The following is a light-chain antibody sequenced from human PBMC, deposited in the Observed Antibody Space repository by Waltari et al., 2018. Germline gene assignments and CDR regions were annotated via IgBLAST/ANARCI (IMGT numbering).Light chain of an antibody. CDR2: EAS. CDR1: PSITTL. CDR3: HQRNIWPPT. V-gene: IGKV3-11*01. Sequence: EIVLTQSPATLSLSPGERATLSCRASPSITTLLALYQHKRGQAPRLLIFEASKRAPGVPARFSGSGSGTDFTLTISSLEPEDFAIYYCHQRNIWPPTFGPGTKVEMK. J-gene: IGKJ1*01.